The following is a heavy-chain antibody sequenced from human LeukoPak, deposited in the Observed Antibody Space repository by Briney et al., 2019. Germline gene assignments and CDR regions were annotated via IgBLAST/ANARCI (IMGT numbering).Heavy chain of an antibody. V-gene: IGHV3-49*04. CDR1: GFTFDDYA. J-gene: IGHJ4*02. CDR3: TRDQTPYY. Sequence: GGCLRLSCTASGFTFDDYAMSCARQAPGKGLEWVGYIRSKTHGGTTEYAASVKGRFIISRDDSKGIAYLQMNSVKTEDAAMYYCTRDQTPYYWGQGTLVTVSS. CDR2: IRSKTHGGTT.